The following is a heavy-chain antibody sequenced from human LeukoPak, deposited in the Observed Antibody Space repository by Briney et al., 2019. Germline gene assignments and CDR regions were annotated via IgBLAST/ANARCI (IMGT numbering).Heavy chain of an antibody. CDR3: ARVGTSMVNFYHYYMDV. Sequence: GESLKISRQGFGYTFTTYWIGWVRQMPGKGLEWMGIIHPGDSDTRYSPSFQGQVTISADKSISTAYLQWSGLKASDTAMYYCARVGTSMVNFYHYYMDVWGKGTAVTVSS. CDR1: GYTFTTYW. CDR2: IHPGDSDT. V-gene: IGHV5-51*01. D-gene: IGHD5-18*01. J-gene: IGHJ6*03.